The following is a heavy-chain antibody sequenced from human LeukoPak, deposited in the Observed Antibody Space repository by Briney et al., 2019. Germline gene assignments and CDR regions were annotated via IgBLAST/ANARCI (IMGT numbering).Heavy chain of an antibody. J-gene: IGHJ4*02. D-gene: IGHD2-2*02. V-gene: IGHV3-9*03. CDR1: GFTFGDYA. CDR2: ISWNSGSI. CDR3: AKDIGGGVVPAAIDY. Sequence: GGSLRLSCAASGFTFGDYAMHWVRQAPGKGLEGVSGISWNSGSIGYADSVKGRFTISRDNAKNSLYPQMNSLRAEDMALYYCAKDIGGGVVPAAIDYWGQGTLVTVSS.